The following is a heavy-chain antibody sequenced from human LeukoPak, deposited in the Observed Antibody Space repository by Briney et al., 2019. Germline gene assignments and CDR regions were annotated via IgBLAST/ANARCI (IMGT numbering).Heavy chain of an antibody. J-gene: IGHJ5*02. Sequence: GGSLRLSCAASGFTVSSNYMSWVRQAPGKGLEWVSVIYSGGSTYYADSVKGRFTISRDNSKNTLYLQMNSLRAEDTAVYYCARDLTGYNWFDPWGQGTLVTVSS. V-gene: IGHV3-53*01. CDR3: ARDLTGYNWFDP. CDR2: IYSGGST. D-gene: IGHD3-10*01. CDR1: GFTVSSNY.